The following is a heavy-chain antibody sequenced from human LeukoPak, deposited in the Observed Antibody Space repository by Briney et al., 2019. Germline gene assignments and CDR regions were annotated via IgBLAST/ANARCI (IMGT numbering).Heavy chain of an antibody. V-gene: IGHV4-59*01. CDR2: ISYNGNT. Sequence: SGTLSLTCTVSVGSISSYSWSWVRQPPGKGLEWIGHISYNGNTDYNPSLTSRVTLSVDTSKNHFSLQLSSVSAADTAVYYCAREGPYYFDYWGQGTLVTVSS. J-gene: IGHJ4*02. CDR3: AREGPYYFDY. CDR1: VGSISSYS.